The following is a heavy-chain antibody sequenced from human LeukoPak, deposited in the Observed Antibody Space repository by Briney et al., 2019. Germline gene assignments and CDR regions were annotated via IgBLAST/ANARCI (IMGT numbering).Heavy chain of an antibody. J-gene: IGHJ5*02. CDR3: AKGSSRGTTMTWYDP. CDR1: GFTFSDYA. CDR2: ISVNGGTT. V-gene: IGHV3-23*01. D-gene: IGHD4-17*01. Sequence: GGSLRLSCTASGFTFSDYAMNWVRQAPGKGLEWVAVISVNGGTTYYADSVKGRLTISRDNSKNSLYLQVNSLRADDTALYYCAKGSSRGTTMTWYDPWGQGTLVTVSS.